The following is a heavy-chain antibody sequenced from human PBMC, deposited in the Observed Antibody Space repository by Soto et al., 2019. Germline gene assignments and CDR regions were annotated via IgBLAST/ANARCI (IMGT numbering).Heavy chain of an antibody. V-gene: IGHV5-51*01. D-gene: IGHD6-19*01. CDR1: GYSFTSYW. J-gene: IGHJ6*02. Sequence: GESLKISCKGSGYSFTSYWIGWVRQMPGKGLEWMGIIYPGDSDTRYSPSFQGQVTISADKSISTAYLQWSSLKASDTAMYYCARRHSSPDDYYYYGMDVWGQGTTVTVSS. CDR3: ARRHSSPDDYYYYGMDV. CDR2: IYPGDSDT.